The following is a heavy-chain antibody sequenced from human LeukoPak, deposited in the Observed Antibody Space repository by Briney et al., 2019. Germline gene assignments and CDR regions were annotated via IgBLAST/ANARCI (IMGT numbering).Heavy chain of an antibody. CDR1: GGSISSGGYY. CDR3: AREVVPAAFAMDV. CDR2: IYYSGST. J-gene: IGHJ6*02. V-gene: IGHV4-31*03. Sequence: SQTLSLTCPVSGGSISSGGYYWYWIRQHPGKGLEWIGYIYYSGSTYYNPSLKSRLTISVDTSKNQFSLKLSSVTAADTAVYYCAREVVPAAFAMDVWGQGTTVTVSS. D-gene: IGHD2-2*01.